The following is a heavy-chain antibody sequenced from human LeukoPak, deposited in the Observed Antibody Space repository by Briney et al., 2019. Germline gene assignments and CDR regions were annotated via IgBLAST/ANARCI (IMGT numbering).Heavy chain of an antibody. Sequence: SGGSLRLSCAASGFTFDNYAMNWVRHVPGKGLEWVSLISWNSGTIGYADSVKGRFTISRDNANNLLYLQMNSLGAEDTALYYCARAYKDRSLAGKKEFFQHWGQGTLVTVSS. CDR1: GFTFDNYA. D-gene: IGHD6-19*01. V-gene: IGHV3-9*01. CDR3: ARAYKDRSLAGKKEFFQH. CDR2: ISWNSGTI. J-gene: IGHJ1*01.